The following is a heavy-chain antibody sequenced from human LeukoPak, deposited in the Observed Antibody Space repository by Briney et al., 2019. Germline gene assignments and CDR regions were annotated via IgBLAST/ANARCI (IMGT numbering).Heavy chain of an antibody. CDR1: GYTFSNYG. V-gene: IGHV1-18*01. D-gene: IGHD4-17*01. J-gene: IGHJ4*02. Sequence: ASVKVSCKTSGYTFSNYGVSWVRQAPGQGLEWMGWINPNNGGTSYAQKFQGRVTMTTDTSTSTAYMELRSLRSDDTAVYYCAREGDLNTVTPIFDHWGQGTLVTVSS. CDR3: AREGDLNTVTPIFDH. CDR2: INPNNGGT.